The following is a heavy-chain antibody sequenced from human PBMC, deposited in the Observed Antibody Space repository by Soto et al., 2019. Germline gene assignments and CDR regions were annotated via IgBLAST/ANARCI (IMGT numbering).Heavy chain of an antibody. CDR2: IYYSGST. V-gene: IGHV4-39*01. CDR1: GGSISSSSYY. CDR3: ARGPYDFWSGSSYSYYGMDV. Sequence: QLQLQESGPGLVKPSETLSLTCTVSGGSISSSSYYWGWIRQPPGKGLEWIGSIYYSGSTYYNPSLKSRVTISVDTSKNQFSLKLSSVTAADTAVYYCARGPYDFWSGSSYSYYGMDVWGQGTTVTVSS. D-gene: IGHD3-3*01. J-gene: IGHJ6*02.